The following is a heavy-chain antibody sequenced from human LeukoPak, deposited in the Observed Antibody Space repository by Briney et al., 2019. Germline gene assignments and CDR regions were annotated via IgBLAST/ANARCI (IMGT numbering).Heavy chain of an antibody. J-gene: IGHJ4*02. Sequence: ASVKISCKASGYTFTGYDINWMRQATGQGLEWMGWISAYNGNTNYAQKLQGRVTMTTDTSTSTAYMELRSLRSDDTAVYYCARDRMWAAIPNFDYWGQGTLVTVSS. V-gene: IGHV1-18*01. D-gene: IGHD1-26*01. CDR2: ISAYNGNT. CDR3: ARDRMWAAIPNFDY. CDR1: GYTFTGYD.